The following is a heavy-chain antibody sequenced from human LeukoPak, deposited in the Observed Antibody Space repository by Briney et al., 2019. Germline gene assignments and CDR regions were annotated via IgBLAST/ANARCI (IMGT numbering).Heavy chain of an antibody. CDR1: GGSISSYY. V-gene: IGHV4-59*01. CDR3: ARALVWFGIARDFDL. CDR2: IYYSGST. J-gene: IGHJ2*01. Sequence: PSETLSLTCTVSGGSISSYYWSWIRQPPGKGLEWIGYIYYSGSTNYNPSLKSRVTISVDTSKNQFSLKLSSVTAADTAVYYCARALVWFGIARDFDLCGRGTLVTVSS. D-gene: IGHD3-10*01.